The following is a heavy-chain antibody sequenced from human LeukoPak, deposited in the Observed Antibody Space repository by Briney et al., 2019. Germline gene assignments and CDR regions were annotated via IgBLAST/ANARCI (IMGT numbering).Heavy chain of an antibody. CDR3: AKDRGQWLVTWYFDL. D-gene: IGHD6-19*01. J-gene: IGHJ2*01. V-gene: IGHV3-9*01. CDR2: ISWSSGSI. CDR1: GFTFDNYA. Sequence: GGSLRLSCAASGFTFDNYAMHWVRQAPGKGLEWVSGISWSSGSIGYADSVKGRFTISRDNSKNTLYLQMNSLRAEDTAVYYCAKDRGQWLVTWYFDLWGRGTLATVSS.